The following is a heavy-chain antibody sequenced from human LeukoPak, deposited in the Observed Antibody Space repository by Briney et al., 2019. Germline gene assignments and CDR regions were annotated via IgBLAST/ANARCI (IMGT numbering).Heavy chain of an antibody. D-gene: IGHD6-13*01. Sequence: GGSLRLSCAASGFTFSSYWMSWVRQAPGKGLEWVANIKQDGSEKYYVDSVKGRFTISRDNAKNSLYLQMNSLRAEDTAVYYCARDWAAAGPDSHFYWYFDLWGRGTLVTVSS. CDR3: ARDWAAAGPDSHFYWYFDL. CDR2: IKQDGSEK. J-gene: IGHJ2*01. CDR1: GFTFSSYW. V-gene: IGHV3-7*01.